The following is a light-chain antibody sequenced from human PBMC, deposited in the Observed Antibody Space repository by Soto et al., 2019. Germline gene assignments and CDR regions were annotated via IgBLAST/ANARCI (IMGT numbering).Light chain of an antibody. CDR1: QSISSY. Sequence: DIQMTQSPSSLSASVGDRVTITCRASQSISSYLHWYQQKPGKAPKLLIYAASSLQSGVPSRFSGRGSGTDFTLTISSLQPEDFATYYCQRSFSTPLPSGGGTPVQIK. J-gene: IGKJ4*01. CDR2: AAS. CDR3: QRSFSTPLP. V-gene: IGKV1-39*01.